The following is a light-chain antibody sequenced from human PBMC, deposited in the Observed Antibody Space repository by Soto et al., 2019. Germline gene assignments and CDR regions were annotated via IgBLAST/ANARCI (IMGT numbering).Light chain of an antibody. V-gene: IGKV4-1*01. CDR3: QQYYSTPQWT. CDR2: WAS. J-gene: IGKJ1*01. Sequence: DIVMTQSPDSLAVSLGERATINCKSSQSVLYSSNNKNYLAWYQQKPGQPPKLLIYWASTRESGVPDRFSGSGSGTDFTLTISSLQAEDVAVSYCQQYYSTPQWTFGQGTKVEI. CDR1: QSVLYSSNNKNY.